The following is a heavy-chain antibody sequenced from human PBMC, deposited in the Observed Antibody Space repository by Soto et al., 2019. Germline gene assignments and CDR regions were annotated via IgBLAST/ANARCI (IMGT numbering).Heavy chain of an antibody. CDR3: ARARVVGARDAFDI. CDR2: IIPIFGTA. CDR1: GGTFSSYA. Sequence: SVKVSCKASGGTFSSYAISWVRQAPGQGLEWMGGIIPIFGTANYAQKFQGRVTITADKSTSTAYMELSSLRSEDTAVYYCARARVVGARDAFDIWGQGTMVTVSS. D-gene: IGHD1-26*01. V-gene: IGHV1-69*06. J-gene: IGHJ3*02.